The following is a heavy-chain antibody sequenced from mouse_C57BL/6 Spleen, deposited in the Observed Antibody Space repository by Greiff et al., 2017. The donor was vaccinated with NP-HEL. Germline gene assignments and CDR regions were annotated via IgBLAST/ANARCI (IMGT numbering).Heavy chain of an antibody. Sequence: DVKLVESGGGLVKPGGSLKLSCAASGFTFSDYGMYWVRQAPEKGLEWVAYISSGSSTIYYADTVKGRFTISRDNAKNTLFLQMTSLRSEDTAMYYCARGGLDYWGQGTTLTVSS. V-gene: IGHV5-17*01. CDR2: ISSGSSTI. D-gene: IGHD3-3*01. J-gene: IGHJ2*01. CDR1: GFTFSDYG. CDR3: ARGGLDY.